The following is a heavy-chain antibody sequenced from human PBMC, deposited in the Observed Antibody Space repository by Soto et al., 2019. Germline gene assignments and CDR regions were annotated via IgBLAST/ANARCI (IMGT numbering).Heavy chain of an antibody. D-gene: IGHD3-10*01. J-gene: IGHJ3*02. V-gene: IGHV3-74*01. Sequence: EVQLVESGGGLVQPGGFLRLSCAASGFTFSSHWMHWVRQGPGKGLVWVSHINTDGSRTDYADSVKGRFTITRDNAKNTLYLQMNSLRAEDTALYYCRRDRGYSASDIWGQGTMVTVSS. CDR3: RRDRGYSASDI. CDR1: GFTFSSHW. CDR2: INTDGSRT.